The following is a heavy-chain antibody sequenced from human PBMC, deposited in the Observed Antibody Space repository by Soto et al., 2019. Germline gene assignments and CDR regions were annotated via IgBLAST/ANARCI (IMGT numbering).Heavy chain of an antibody. J-gene: IGHJ4*02. Sequence: VGSLRLSCAASGFTFSIYAMSWVRHAPGKGLEWVSAISGSGGSTYYADSVKGRFTISRDNSKNTLYLQMNSLRAEDTAVYYCAKSYRFYYDSSGYYLWGQGTLVTVS. CDR1: GFTFSIYA. D-gene: IGHD3-22*01. V-gene: IGHV3-23*01. CDR3: AKSYRFYYDSSGYYL. CDR2: ISGSGGST.